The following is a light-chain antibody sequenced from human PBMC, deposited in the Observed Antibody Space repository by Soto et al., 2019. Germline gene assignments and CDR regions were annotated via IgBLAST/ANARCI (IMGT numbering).Light chain of an antibody. CDR1: QSISTE. J-gene: IGKJ2*01. V-gene: IGKV3-15*01. Sequence: EIAMTQSPATRSVSPGERATLSCRASQSISTELAWYQQIPGQPPRLLIYSASTRATGVPARFTGSGSGSEFTLTISGLQSEDFAIYYCQQGHNWPLTFGQGTRLEI. CDR2: SAS. CDR3: QQGHNWPLT.